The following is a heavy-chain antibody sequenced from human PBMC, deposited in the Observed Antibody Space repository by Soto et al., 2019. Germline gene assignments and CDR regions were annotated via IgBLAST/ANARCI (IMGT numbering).Heavy chain of an antibody. D-gene: IGHD3-22*01. Sequence: SVKVSCKVSGHTLNDLXIHXXRQXPGKGLEWMGWISAEKDNTNYAQKLQGRVTMTTDTSTSTAYMELRSLRSDDTAVYYCARHDSSGYYYYFDYWGQGTLVTVSS. CDR2: ISAEKDNT. CDR1: GHTLNDLX. J-gene: IGHJ4*02. CDR3: ARHDSSGYYYYFDY. V-gene: IGHV1-18*01.